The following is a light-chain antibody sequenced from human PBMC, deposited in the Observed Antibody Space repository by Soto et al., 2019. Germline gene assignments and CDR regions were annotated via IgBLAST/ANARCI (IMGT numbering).Light chain of an antibody. Sequence: QSALTQPASVSGSPGQSITISCTGTSSDIGAYNYVSWYQQHPGKVPKLMIFEVSNRPSGVSHRFSGSKSGNTASLTISGLQAEDEADYYCSSSTTTAAVAFGGGTQLTVL. J-gene: IGLJ3*02. CDR2: EVS. V-gene: IGLV2-14*01. CDR1: SSDIGAYNY. CDR3: SSSTTTAAVA.